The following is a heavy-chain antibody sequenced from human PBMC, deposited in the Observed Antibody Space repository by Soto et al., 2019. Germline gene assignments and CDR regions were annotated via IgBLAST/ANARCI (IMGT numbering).Heavy chain of an antibody. CDR3: XXXXXXXXXXXFDY. J-gene: IGHJ4*02. Sequence: EVQLVESGGGLVQPGGSLRLSCAASGFTVSSNXXXXXXXXXXXXXEWVSVIYSGGSAYYADSVKGRFTISRDNSXXXXXXXXXXXXXXXXXXXXXXXXXXXXXXXXFDYWGQGTLVTVSS. CDR2: IYSGGSA. V-gene: IGHV3-66*01. CDR1: GFTVSSNX.